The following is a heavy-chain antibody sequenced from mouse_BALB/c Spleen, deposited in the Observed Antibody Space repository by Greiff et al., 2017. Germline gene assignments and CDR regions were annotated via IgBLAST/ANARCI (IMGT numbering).Heavy chain of an antibody. D-gene: IGHD2-2*01. V-gene: IGHV5-12-1*01. CDR3: ARQGGYGYHWYFDV. CDR2: ISSGGGST. J-gene: IGHJ1*01. CDR1: GFAFSSYD. Sequence: EVKLVESGGGLVKPGGSLKLSCAASGFAFSSYDMSWVRQTPEKRLEWVAYISSGGGSTYYPDTVKGRFTISRDNAKNTLYLQMSSLKSEDTAMYYCARQGGYGYHWYFDVWGAGTTVTVSS.